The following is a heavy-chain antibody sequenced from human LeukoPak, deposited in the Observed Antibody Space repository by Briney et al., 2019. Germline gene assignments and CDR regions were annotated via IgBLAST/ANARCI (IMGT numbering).Heavy chain of an antibody. J-gene: IGHJ5*02. Sequence: PGGSLRLSCAASGFTFDDYGMSWVRQAPGKGLEWVSGINWNGGSTGYADSVKGRFTISRDNAKNSLYLQMNSLRAEDTALYYCARDSYGALRGNRFDPWGQGTLVTVSS. D-gene: IGHD4-17*01. CDR3: ARDSYGALRGNRFDP. CDR1: GFTFDDYG. CDR2: INWNGGST. V-gene: IGHV3-20*04.